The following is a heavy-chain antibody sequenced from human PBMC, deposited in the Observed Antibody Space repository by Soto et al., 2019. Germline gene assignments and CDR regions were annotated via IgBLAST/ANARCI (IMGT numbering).Heavy chain of an antibody. D-gene: IGHD6-6*01. V-gene: IGHV1-69*01. CDR2: IIPIFGTA. CDR1: GGTFSSYS. J-gene: IGHJ4*02. Sequence: QVQLVQSGAEVKKPGSSVKVSCKASGGTFSSYSISWVRQAPGQGLEWMGGIIPIFGTANYAQKFQGRVTMTADESTSTAYMELSSLRSEDTAVYYCAIEYSSSPPYYPIGYWGQGTLVTVSS. CDR3: AIEYSSSPPYYPIGY.